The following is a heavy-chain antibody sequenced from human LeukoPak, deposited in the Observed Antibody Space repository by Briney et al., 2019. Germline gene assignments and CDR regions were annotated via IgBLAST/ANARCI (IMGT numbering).Heavy chain of an antibody. CDR3: ARDLHYYDSSGLEY. V-gene: IGHV3-30-3*01. Sequence: GGSLRLSCAASGFTFSSYAMHWVRQAPGKGLEWVAVISYDGSNKYYADPVKGRFTISRDNSKNTLYLQMNSLRAEDTAVYYCARDLHYYDSSGLEYWGQGTLVTVSS. CDR1: GFTFSSYA. D-gene: IGHD3-22*01. J-gene: IGHJ4*02. CDR2: ISYDGSNK.